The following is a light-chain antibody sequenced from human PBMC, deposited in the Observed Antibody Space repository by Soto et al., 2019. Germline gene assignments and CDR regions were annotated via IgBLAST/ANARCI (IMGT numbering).Light chain of an antibody. CDR1: QNVLSN. Sequence: EIVLTQSAVTLSLSPGERAALSCRASQNVLSNLAWYQQKPGQSPRLRVYDASNRATGIAALISGRGAGAEFTPTSSRLHSEVFVLYCCQRNNCRPITFGQGTRLEIK. J-gene: IGKJ5*01. CDR2: DAS. V-gene: IGKV3D-15*01. CDR3: QRNNCRPIT.